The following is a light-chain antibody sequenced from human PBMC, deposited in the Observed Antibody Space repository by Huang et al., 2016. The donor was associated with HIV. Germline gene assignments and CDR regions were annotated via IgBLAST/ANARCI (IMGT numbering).Light chain of an antibody. J-gene: IGKJ1*01. CDR3: QQYGSSPVT. V-gene: IGKV3-20*01. Sequence: EIVLTQSPGTLSLSPGERATLSCRASQTIASSYLAWYQQKSGQAPRRLIYGASTRATGIRDRFSGSGSGTDFTLTISRLEPEDFAVYYCQQYGSSPVTFGHGTKVEI. CDR1: QTIASSY. CDR2: GAS.